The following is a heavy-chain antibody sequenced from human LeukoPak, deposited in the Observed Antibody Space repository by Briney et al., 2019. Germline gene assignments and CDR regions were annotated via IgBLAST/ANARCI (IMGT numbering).Heavy chain of an antibody. J-gene: IGHJ5*02. CDR1: GYTFTSYD. V-gene: IGHV1-8*01. CDR2: MNPNSGNT. Sequence: ASVKVSWKASGYTFTSYDINWVRQATGQGLEWMGWMNPNSGNTGYAQKFKGRVTMTRNTSISTAYMELSSLRSEDTAVYYCARGYCSGGSCSNWFDPWGQGTLVTVSS. D-gene: IGHD2-15*01. CDR3: ARGYCSGGSCSNWFDP.